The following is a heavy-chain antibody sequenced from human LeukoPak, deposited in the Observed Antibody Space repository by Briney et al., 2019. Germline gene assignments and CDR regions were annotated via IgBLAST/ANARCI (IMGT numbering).Heavy chain of an antibody. CDR2: IYHSGST. J-gene: IGHJ4*02. CDR1: GGSISSGGYY. Sequence: SETLSLTCTVSGGSISSGGYYWSWIRQPPGKGLEWIGYIYHSGSTYYNPSLKSRVTISVDRSKNQFSLKLSSVTAADTAVYYCARGEVFGGNAGYFDYWGQGTLVTVSS. V-gene: IGHV4-30-2*01. D-gene: IGHD4-23*01. CDR3: ARGEVFGGNAGYFDY.